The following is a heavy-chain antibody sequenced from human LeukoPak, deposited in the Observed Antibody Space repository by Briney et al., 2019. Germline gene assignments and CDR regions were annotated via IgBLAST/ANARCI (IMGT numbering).Heavy chain of an antibody. J-gene: IGHJ1*01. D-gene: IGHD5-12*01. CDR1: GGSFNGHY. V-gene: IGHV4-34*01. CDR3: AGSSVATSEYFQH. Sequence: SETLSLTCVVYGGSFNGHYGSWIRQPPGRGLEWIGEINHSGDTDYNPSLKSRVTISLDTSKNQFSLRLNSVTAADTAVYYCAGSSVATSEYFQHWGQGTLVTVSS. CDR2: INHSGDT.